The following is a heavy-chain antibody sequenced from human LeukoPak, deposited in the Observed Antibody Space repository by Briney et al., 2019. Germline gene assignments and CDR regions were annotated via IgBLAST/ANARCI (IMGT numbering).Heavy chain of an antibody. Sequence: SVKVSCKASGGTFNTYAINWVRQAPGQGLEWMGGIIPIFGTANYAQKFQGRVTITADESTSTAYMELSSLRSEDTAVYYCAMGITMIVVVITPLDYWGQGTLVTVSS. CDR1: GGTFNTYA. D-gene: IGHD3-22*01. V-gene: IGHV1-69*01. CDR2: IIPIFGTA. J-gene: IGHJ4*02. CDR3: AMGITMIVVVITPLDY.